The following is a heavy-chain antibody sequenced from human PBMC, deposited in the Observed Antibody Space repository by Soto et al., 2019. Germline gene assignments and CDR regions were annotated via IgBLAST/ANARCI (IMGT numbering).Heavy chain of an antibody. J-gene: IGHJ2*01. D-gene: IGHD3-22*01. CDR3: ARESSDDRSDWYFDL. CDR1: GFTFDDYG. Sequence: GGSLRLSCAASGFTFDDYGMSWVRQAPGKGLEWVANIKQDGSEKYFVDSVKGRFTISRDNAKNSLYLQMNSLRPEDTAIYYCARESSDDRSDWYFDLWGRGTLVTVSS. CDR2: IKQDGSEK. V-gene: IGHV3-7*01.